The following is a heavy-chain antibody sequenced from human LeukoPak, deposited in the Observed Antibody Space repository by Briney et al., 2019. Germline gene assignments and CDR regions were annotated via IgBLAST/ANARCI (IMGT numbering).Heavy chain of an antibody. CDR2: IYSGGST. J-gene: IGHJ4*02. Sequence: PGGSLRLSCAASGFTVSSNYMSWVRQAPGKGLEWVSVIYSGGSTYYADSVKGRFTISRDNSKNTLYLQMNSLRAEDTAVYYCARDPGVAARPEDYWGQGTLVTVSS. CDR1: GFTVSSNY. V-gene: IGHV3-53*01. CDR3: ARDPGVAARPEDY. D-gene: IGHD6-6*01.